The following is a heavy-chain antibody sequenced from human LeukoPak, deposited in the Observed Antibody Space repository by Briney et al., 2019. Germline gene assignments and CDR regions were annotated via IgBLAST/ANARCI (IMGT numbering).Heavy chain of an antibody. CDR2: ISVYNGNT. CDR1: GYTFTSYA. V-gene: IGHV1-18*01. CDR3: ARVYYYGVDA. Sequence: ASVKVSCKASGYTFTSYAINWVRQAPGQGLEWMGWISVYNGNTNYAQKFQGRVTMTTDTSTSTAYMELRSLRSDDTAVYYCARVYYYGVDAWGQGTTVTVSS. J-gene: IGHJ6*02.